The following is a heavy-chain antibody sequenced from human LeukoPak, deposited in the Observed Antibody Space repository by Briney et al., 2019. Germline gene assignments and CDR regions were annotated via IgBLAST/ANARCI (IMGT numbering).Heavy chain of an antibody. CDR2: INPNSGST. CDR1: GYTFTGYY. D-gene: IGHD6-6*01. J-gene: IGHJ4*02. Sequence: GASVKVSCKASGYTFTGYYMHWVRQAPGQGLEWMGWINPNSGSTNYAQKFQGRVTMTRDTSISTAYMELSRLRSDDTAVYYCARVDIAARVPDYWGQGTLVTVSS. CDR3: ARVDIAARVPDY. V-gene: IGHV1-2*02.